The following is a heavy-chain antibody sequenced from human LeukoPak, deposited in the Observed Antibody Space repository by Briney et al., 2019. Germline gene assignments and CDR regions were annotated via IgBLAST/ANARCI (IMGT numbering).Heavy chain of an antibody. V-gene: IGHV1-8*01. D-gene: IGHD4-17*01. CDR2: MNPNSGNT. J-gene: IGHJ3*02. CDR1: GYTFTSYD. CDR3: ARAALMTTVTTIAFDI. Sequence: ASVKVSCKASGYTFTSYDINWVRQATGQGLEWMGWMNPNSGNTGYAQKFQGRVTMTRNTSISTAYMELSSLRSEDTAVYYCARAALMTTVTTIAFDIWGQGTMVTVSS.